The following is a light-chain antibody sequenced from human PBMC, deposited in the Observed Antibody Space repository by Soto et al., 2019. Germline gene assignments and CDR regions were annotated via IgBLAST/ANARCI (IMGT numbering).Light chain of an antibody. Sequence: DIQMTQSPSPLSASVGDRVTITCRASQSIRNYLNWYQQKPGKGPKLLIFAASSLQSGVPSRFSGRGSGTDFTLTISSLQSEDFATYYCQQTHNTPWTFGQGTKVEIK. J-gene: IGKJ1*01. CDR2: AAS. CDR3: QQTHNTPWT. CDR1: QSIRNY. V-gene: IGKV1-39*01.